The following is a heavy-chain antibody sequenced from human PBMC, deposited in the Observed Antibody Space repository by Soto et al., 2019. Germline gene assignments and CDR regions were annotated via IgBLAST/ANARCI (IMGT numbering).Heavy chain of an antibody. Sequence: QVQLQESGPGLVKPSETLSLTCTVSGGSISSYYWSWIRQPPGKGLEWIGYMYYSGSTNYNPSLKSRVTISADTSKNQFSLKLSSVTAADTAVYYCARGGAVAGQDYYDSSGAKFDYWGQGTLVTVSS. V-gene: IGHV4-59*01. CDR3: ARGGAVAGQDYYDSSGAKFDY. D-gene: IGHD3-22*01. CDR2: MYYSGST. J-gene: IGHJ4*02. CDR1: GGSISSYY.